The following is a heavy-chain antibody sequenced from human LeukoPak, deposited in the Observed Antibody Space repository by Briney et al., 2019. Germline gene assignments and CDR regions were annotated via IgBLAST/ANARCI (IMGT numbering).Heavy chain of an antibody. CDR2: ITPSATT. Sequence: GGSLRLSCAASGFRFNNYGMNWVRQAPGKGLEWVSGITPSATTYYADSVTGRFTISRDNSKNTLYLQMNSPRAEDTARYYCAKDGNWARFENWGQGTLVTVSS. D-gene: IGHD7-27*01. CDR3: AKDGNWARFEN. CDR1: GFRFNNYG. J-gene: IGHJ4*02. V-gene: IGHV3-23*01.